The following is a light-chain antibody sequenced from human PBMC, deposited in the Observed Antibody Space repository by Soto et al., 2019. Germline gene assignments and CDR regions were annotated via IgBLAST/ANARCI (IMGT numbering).Light chain of an antibody. CDR2: DAS. CDR1: QDIKRW. Sequence: DIQMTQSPSSVSVSVGDRVTITCRASQDIKRWLAWYQQKPGKAPELLIYDASSLHSGVPSRFSGSGSGTDFTLTISSLQPEDFATYYCEQVNSFPITFGQGTRLEIK. V-gene: IGKV1-12*01. CDR3: EQVNSFPIT. J-gene: IGKJ5*01.